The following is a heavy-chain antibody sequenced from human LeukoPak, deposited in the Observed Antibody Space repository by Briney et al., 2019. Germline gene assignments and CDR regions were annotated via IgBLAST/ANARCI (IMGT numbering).Heavy chain of an antibody. CDR1: GFPFSSYG. CDR3: AKDNDSWGLRGQNDY. CDR2: ISYDGCNK. Sequence: GGSLRLSCAASGFPFSSYGMHWVRQAPGKGLEWVAVISYDGCNKYYADSAKGRFTISRDNSKNTLYLQMNSLRAEDTAVYYCAKDNDSWGLRGQNDYWGQGTLVTVSS. D-gene: IGHD3-10*01. V-gene: IGHV3-30*18. J-gene: IGHJ4*02.